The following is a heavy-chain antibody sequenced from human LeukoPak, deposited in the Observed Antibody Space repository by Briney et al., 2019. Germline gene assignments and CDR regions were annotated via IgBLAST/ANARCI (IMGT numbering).Heavy chain of an antibody. CDR1: GFTFSSYS. J-gene: IGHJ5*02. CDR2: ISSSSSYI. V-gene: IGHV3-21*01. CDR3: ARDSRYGSGSYCNH. D-gene: IGHD3-10*01. Sequence: GGSLRLSCAASGFTFSSYSMNWVRQAPGKGLEWVSSISSSSSYIYYADSVKGRFTISRDNAKNSLYLQMNSLRAEDTAVYHCARDSRYGSGSYCNHWGQGTLVTVSS.